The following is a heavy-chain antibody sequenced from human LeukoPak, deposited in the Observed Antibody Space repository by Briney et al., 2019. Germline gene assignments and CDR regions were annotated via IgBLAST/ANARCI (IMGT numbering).Heavy chain of an antibody. Sequence: SETLSLTCTVSGGSISGDYWSWIRQPPGKGLEWIGHIYYRGDTNYNPSLKSRVTISVGTSKSQFSLRLSSVTAADTAVYFCARDLYGDYGRGYMDVWGKGTTVTVSS. CDR2: IYYRGDT. CDR3: ARDLYGDYGRGYMDV. V-gene: IGHV4-59*01. CDR1: GGSISGDY. D-gene: IGHD4-17*01. J-gene: IGHJ6*03.